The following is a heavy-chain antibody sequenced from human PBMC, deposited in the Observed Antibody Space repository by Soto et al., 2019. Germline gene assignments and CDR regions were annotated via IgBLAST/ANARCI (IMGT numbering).Heavy chain of an antibody. Sequence: PSETLSLTCTVSGDSISSATSSWSWLRQHPGKGLEWIGYIYYSGSTNYNPSLKSRVTISVDTSKNQFSLKLSSVTAADTAVYYCAREAIAVAGPTPDAFDIWGQGTMVTVSS. V-gene: IGHV4-61*01. J-gene: IGHJ3*02. CDR3: AREAIAVAGPTPDAFDI. D-gene: IGHD6-19*01. CDR2: IYYSGST. CDR1: GDSISSATSS.